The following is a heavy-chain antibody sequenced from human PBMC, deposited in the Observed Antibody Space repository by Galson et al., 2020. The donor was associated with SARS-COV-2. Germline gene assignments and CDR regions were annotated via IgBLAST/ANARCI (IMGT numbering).Heavy chain of an antibody. V-gene: IGHV4-39*01. D-gene: IGHD3-10*01. CDR2: IYNSGST. CDR1: GDSFTRTHYY. CDR3: TRLRGIAEPHIGDC. Sequence: SETLSLTCSVSGDSFTRTHYYWGWIRQTPGKGLEWIGTIYNSGSTYYNPSLKSRVAESLDASGNRVTISVDASKSQFSLRLTSVTAADTAVYDCTRLRGIAEPHIGDCWGRGTLVTVSA. J-gene: IGHJ4*02.